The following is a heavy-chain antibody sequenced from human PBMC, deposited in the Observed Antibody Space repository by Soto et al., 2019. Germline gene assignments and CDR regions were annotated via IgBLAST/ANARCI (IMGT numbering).Heavy chain of an antibody. D-gene: IGHD5-18*01. CDR1: GYTFTSYG. CDR3: ARGGFAYGYLDF. CDR2: ISTYNVDT. J-gene: IGHJ4*02. V-gene: IGHV1-18*01. Sequence: QVHLVQSGAEVKKPGASLKVSCKSSGYTFTSYGFVWVRQAPGQGLEWMGGISTYNVDTKYAQKCKGRVTMSTHTSTTTAYMELTSLTSDDTAMYYCARGGFAYGYLDFWGQGTLATVSS.